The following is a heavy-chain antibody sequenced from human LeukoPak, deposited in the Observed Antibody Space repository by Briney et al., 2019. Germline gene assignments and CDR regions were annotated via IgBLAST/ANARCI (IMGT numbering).Heavy chain of an antibody. CDR2: IKQDGSEK. Sequence: GGSLRLSCAASGFTFSSYWMSWVRQAPGKGLEWVANIKQDGSEKYYVDSVKGRFTISRDNSKNTLYLQMNSPRAEDTAVYYCAKDPDYYDSSGYYRNFDYWGQGTLDTVSS. J-gene: IGHJ4*02. D-gene: IGHD3-22*01. V-gene: IGHV3-7*01. CDR3: AKDPDYYDSSGYYRNFDY. CDR1: GFTFSSYW.